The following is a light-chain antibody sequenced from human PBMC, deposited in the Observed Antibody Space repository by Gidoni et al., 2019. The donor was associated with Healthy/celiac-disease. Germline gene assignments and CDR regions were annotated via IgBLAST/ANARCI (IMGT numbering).Light chain of an antibody. CDR2: AAS. Sequence: DIQMPQSPSSLSASVGDRVTITCRASQSISSYLNWYQQKPGKAPKLLIYAASSLQSGVPSRFSGSGSGTEFTLTISSLQPEDFATYYCQQSNSTPWTFGQGTKVEIK. V-gene: IGKV1-39*01. CDR1: QSISSY. J-gene: IGKJ1*01. CDR3: QQSNSTPWT.